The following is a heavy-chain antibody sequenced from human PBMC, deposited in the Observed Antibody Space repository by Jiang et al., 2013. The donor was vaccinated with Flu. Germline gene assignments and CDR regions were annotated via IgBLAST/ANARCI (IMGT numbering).Heavy chain of an antibody. Sequence: SSYAISWVRQAPGQGLEWMGGIIPIFGTASYAQKFQGRVTITADESTSTAYMELSSLRSEDTAVYYCARATSVVPAAIWWGQGTLVTVSS. CDR1: SSYA. J-gene: IGHJ4*02. V-gene: IGHV1-69*01. CDR2: IIPIFGTA. CDR3: ARATSVVPAAIW. D-gene: IGHD2-2*01.